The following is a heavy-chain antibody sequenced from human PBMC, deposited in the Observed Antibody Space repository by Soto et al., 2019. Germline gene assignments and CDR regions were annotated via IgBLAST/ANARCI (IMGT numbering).Heavy chain of an antibody. J-gene: IGHJ6*02. Sequence: PSEPLSLTCTVSGDSIGSYYWSWIRQPPGKGLEWIGYIYHSGSTYYNPSLKSRVTISVDRSKNQFSLKLSSVTAADTAVYYCARSEIFGVDEQRYYGMDVWGQGTTVTVSS. D-gene: IGHD3-3*01. CDR1: GDSIGSYY. V-gene: IGHV4-30-2*01. CDR3: ARSEIFGVDEQRYYGMDV. CDR2: IYHSGST.